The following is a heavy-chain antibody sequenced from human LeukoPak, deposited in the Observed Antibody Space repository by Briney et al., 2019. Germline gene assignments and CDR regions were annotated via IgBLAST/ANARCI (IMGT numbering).Heavy chain of an antibody. J-gene: IGHJ3*02. V-gene: IGHV3-73*01. CDR1: GFTFSGSA. CDR2: IRSKANSYAT. D-gene: IGHD3-16*01. CDR3: TRHVPFYDYVWGSFSADAFDI. Sequence: PGGSLRLSCAASGFTFSGSAMHWVRQASGKGLEWVGRIRSKANSYATAYAASVKGRFTISRDDSKNTAYQQMNSLKTEDTAVYYCTRHVPFYDYVWGSFSADAFDIWGQGTMVTVSS.